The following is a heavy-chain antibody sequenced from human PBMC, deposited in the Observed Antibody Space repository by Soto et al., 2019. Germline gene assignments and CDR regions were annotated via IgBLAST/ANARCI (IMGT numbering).Heavy chain of an antibody. D-gene: IGHD1-20*01. CDR1: GGSISSSSYY. CDR2: IYYSGST. J-gene: IGHJ4*02. CDR3: ARSYNWNY. Sequence: PSETLSLTCTVSGGSISSSSYYWGWIRQPPGKGLEWIGSIYYSGSTYYNPSLKSRVTISVDTSKNQFSLKLSSVTAADTAVYYCARSYNWNYWGQGTLVTVSS. V-gene: IGHV4-39*01.